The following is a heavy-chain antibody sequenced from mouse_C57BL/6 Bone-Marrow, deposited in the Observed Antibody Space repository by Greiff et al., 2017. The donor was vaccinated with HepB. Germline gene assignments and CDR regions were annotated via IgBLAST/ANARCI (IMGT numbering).Heavy chain of an antibody. CDR1: GYAFSSSW. V-gene: IGHV1-82*01. CDR2: IYPGDGDT. CDR3: ARVDGYYVYFDY. D-gene: IGHD2-3*01. J-gene: IGHJ2*01. Sequence: QVQLQQSGPELVKPGASVKISCKASGYAFSSSWMNWVKQRPGKGLEWIGRIYPGDGDTNYNGKFKGKATLTADKSSSTAYMQLSSLTSEASEVYFCARVDGYYVYFDYWGQGTTLTVSS.